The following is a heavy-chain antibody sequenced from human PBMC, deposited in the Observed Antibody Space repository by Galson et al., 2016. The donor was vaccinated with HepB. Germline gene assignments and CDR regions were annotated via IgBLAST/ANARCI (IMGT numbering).Heavy chain of an antibody. CDR1: GFTVRSHW. V-gene: IGHV3-74*01. J-gene: IGHJ4*02. CDR2: INRDGSDT. Sequence: SLRLSCAASGFTVRSHWMHWVRQAPGKGLVWVSRINRDGSDTNYADSVKGRFTISRDNARNTLYLQMSSLRAEDTAVYYCVPEGDFDYWGQGTLVTVSS. D-gene: IGHD1-14*01. CDR3: VPEGDFDY.